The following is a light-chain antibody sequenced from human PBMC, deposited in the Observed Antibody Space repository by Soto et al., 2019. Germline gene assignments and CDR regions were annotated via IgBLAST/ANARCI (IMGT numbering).Light chain of an antibody. CDR3: QQYKDYVYT. CDR1: QTVERW. Sequence: DIQMTQSPSTLSASVGDRVLIPCRASQTVERWMAWYQQKPGKAPKLLISDVSTLERGVPSRFSGSGAATEFTLTISGLQPDDFATYYCQQYKDYVYTFGQGTKV. CDR2: DVS. J-gene: IGKJ2*01. V-gene: IGKV1-5*01.